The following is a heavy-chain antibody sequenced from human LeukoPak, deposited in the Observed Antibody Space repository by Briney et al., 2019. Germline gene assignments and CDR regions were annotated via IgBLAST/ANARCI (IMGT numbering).Heavy chain of an antibody. Sequence: ASVKVSCKASGYTFTSYGIRWVRQAPGQGLEWMGWISAYNGNTNYAQKLQGRVTMTTDTSTSTAYMELRSLRSDDTAVYYCARVSRIAAAGIGMDVWGQGTTVTVSS. CDR1: GYTFTSYG. V-gene: IGHV1-18*01. D-gene: IGHD6-13*01. J-gene: IGHJ6*02. CDR3: ARVSRIAAAGIGMDV. CDR2: ISAYNGNT.